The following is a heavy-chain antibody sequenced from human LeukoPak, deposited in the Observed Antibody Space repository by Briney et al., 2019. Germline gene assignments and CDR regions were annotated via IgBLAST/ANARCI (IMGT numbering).Heavy chain of an antibody. V-gene: IGHV3-49*04. Sequence: GGSLRLSCTASGFTFGDYAMSWVRQAPGKGLEWVGFIRSKAYGGTTEYAASVQGRFTISRDDSKSIAYLQMNSLKTEDTAVYYCTRDPYGSGNTLDYWGQGTLVTVSS. CDR1: GFTFGDYA. J-gene: IGHJ4*02. CDR3: TRDPYGSGNTLDY. CDR2: IRSKAYGGTT. D-gene: IGHD3-10*01.